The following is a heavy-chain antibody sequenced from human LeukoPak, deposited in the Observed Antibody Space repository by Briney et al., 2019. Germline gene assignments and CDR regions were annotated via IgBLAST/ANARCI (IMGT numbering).Heavy chain of an antibody. J-gene: IGHJ6*02. CDR2: IYYRGNT. CDR3: AGHDETAVFRNGLDV. CDR1: GGSISGYF. D-gene: IGHD6-19*01. Sequence: SGTLSLTCTVSGGSISGYFWSWIRQPPGKALEWSGYIYYRGNTIYNPSLKSRVTMSVDTSGNQFSLKLSSVTAADTAVYYCAGHDETAVFRNGLDVWGQGTTVTVSS. V-gene: IGHV4-59*08.